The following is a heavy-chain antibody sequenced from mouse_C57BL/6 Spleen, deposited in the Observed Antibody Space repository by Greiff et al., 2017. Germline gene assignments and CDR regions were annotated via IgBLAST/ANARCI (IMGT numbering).Heavy chain of an antibody. D-gene: IGHD2-4*01. J-gene: IGHJ3*01. CDR2: IYPGDGDT. V-gene: IGHV1-82*01. CDR3: AKGGLRLWFAY. Sequence: VKLQESGPELVKPGASVKISCKASGYAFSSSWMNWVKQRPGKGLEWIGRIYPGDGDTNYNGKFKGKATLTADKSSSTAYMQLSSLTSEDSAVYFCAKGGLRLWFAYWGQGTLVTVSA. CDR1: GYAFSSSW.